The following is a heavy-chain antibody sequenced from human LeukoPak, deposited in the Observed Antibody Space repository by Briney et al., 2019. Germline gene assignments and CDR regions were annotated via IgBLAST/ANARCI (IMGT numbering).Heavy chain of an antibody. Sequence: PGRSLRLSCAAPGFTFSSYGMHWVRQAPGKGLEWVAVIWYDGSNKYYADSVKGRFTISRDNSKNTLYLQMNSLRAEDTAVYYCAKSPGVRGVIIYYFDYWGQGTLVTVSS. CDR2: IWYDGSNK. CDR1: GFTFSSYG. CDR3: AKSPGVRGVIIYYFDY. D-gene: IGHD3-10*01. J-gene: IGHJ4*02. V-gene: IGHV3-33*06.